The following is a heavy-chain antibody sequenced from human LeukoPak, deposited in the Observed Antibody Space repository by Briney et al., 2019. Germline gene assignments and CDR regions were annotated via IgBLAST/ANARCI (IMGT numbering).Heavy chain of an antibody. CDR3: ARDSPPDY. CDR2: TSGSGGST. Sequence: GGSLRLSCAASGFTFSSYGMSWVRQAPGKGLEWVSATSGSGGSTFYADSVKGRFTISRDNAKNSLYLQMNSLRAEDTAVYYCARDSPPDYWGQGTLVTVSS. V-gene: IGHV3-23*01. J-gene: IGHJ4*02. CDR1: GFTFSSYG.